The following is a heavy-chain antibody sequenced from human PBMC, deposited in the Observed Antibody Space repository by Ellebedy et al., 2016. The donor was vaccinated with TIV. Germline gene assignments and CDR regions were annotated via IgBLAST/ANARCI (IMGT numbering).Heavy chain of an antibody. V-gene: IGHV4-34*01. CDR2: INHSGST. Sequence: SETLSLXXAVYGGSFSGYYWTWIRQPPGKGLEWIGEINHSGSTNYNPSLKSRVTMSVDTSKNQFSLKLSSVTAADTAVYYCAREKGYYYHAIDVWGQGTTVTVSS. CDR3: AREKGYYYHAIDV. CDR1: GGSFSGYY. J-gene: IGHJ6*02.